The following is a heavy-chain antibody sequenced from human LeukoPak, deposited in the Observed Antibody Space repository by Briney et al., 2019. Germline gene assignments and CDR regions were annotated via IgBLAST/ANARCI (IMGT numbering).Heavy chain of an antibody. CDR1: GFTVSSNY. CDR2: IYSGGNT. CDR3: ARGGGSKGTL. D-gene: IGHD3-16*01. Sequence: LPGGSLRLSCAASGFTVSSNYMSWVRQAPGKGLEWVSVIYSGGNTYYADSVKGRFTISRDNAKNSLYLQMNSLRAEDTAVYYCARGGGSKGTLWGQGTLLTVSS. J-gene: IGHJ4*02. V-gene: IGHV3-53*01.